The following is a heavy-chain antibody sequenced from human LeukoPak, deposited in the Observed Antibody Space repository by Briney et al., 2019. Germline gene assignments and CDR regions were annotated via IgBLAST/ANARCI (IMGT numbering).Heavy chain of an antibody. V-gene: IGHV4-34*01. Sequence: PSETLSLTCAVYGGSFSGYYWSWIRQPPGKGLEWIGEVNHSGSTNYNPSLKSRVTISVDTSKNQFSLKLSSVTAADTAVYYCARGGVVVPATYYYYMDVWGKGTTVTVSS. D-gene: IGHD2-2*01. CDR2: VNHSGST. J-gene: IGHJ6*03. CDR3: ARGGVVVPATYYYYMDV. CDR1: GGSFSGYY.